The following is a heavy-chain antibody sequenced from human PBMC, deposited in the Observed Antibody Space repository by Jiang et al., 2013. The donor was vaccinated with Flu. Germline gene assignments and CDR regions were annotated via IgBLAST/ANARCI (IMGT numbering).Heavy chain of an antibody. CDR2: IDWDDDK. V-gene: IGHV2-70*11. Sequence: VGWIRQPPGKALEWLSRIDWDDDKYYSTSLKTRLTISKDTSKNQVVLTMTNMDPVDTATYYCARGQSIAARPTFYYYYYGMDVWGQGTTVTVSS. CDR3: ARGQSIAARPTFYYYYYGMDV. D-gene: IGHD6-6*01. J-gene: IGHJ6*02.